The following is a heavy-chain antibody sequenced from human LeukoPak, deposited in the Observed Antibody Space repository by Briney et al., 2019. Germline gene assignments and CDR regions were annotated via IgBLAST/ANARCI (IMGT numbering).Heavy chain of an antibody. D-gene: IGHD1-1*01. Sequence: PSETLSLTCIVSGGSISSGTYYWGWIRQPPGKGLEWIGHIYYSGSTNYNPSLKSRVTISVDTSKNQFSLKLSSVTAADTAVYYCAREATSGTNLNWFDPWGQGTLVTVSS. CDR3: AREATSGTNLNWFDP. J-gene: IGHJ5*02. CDR1: GGSISSGTYY. CDR2: IYYSGST. V-gene: IGHV4-61*01.